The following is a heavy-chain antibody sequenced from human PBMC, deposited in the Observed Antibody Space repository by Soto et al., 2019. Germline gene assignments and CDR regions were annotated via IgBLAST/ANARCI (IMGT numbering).Heavy chain of an antibody. CDR3: ARDVSPGTSSLYLDAFDI. D-gene: IGHD6-13*01. CDR2: INRDGSKQ. CDR1: GFTLSSYW. V-gene: IGHV3-7*05. J-gene: IGHJ3*02. Sequence: EVQLEESGGDLVQPGGSLRVSCSASGFTLSSYWMTWVRQAPGKGLEWVANINRDGSKQSYLDSVRGRFTISRDNVRQSLYLQMNSLRADDTALYYCARDVSPGTSSLYLDAFDIWGQGTIVTVSS.